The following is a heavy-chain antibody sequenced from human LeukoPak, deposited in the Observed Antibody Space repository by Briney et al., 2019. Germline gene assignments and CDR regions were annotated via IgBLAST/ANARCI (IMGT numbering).Heavy chain of an antibody. Sequence: LPGGSLRLSCAASGFTFDDYAMHWVRQAPGKGLEWFSGISWNSGSIGYADSVKGRFTISRDNAKNSLYLQMNSLRAEDTAVYYCARVDSGNYDYWGQGTLLTVSS. J-gene: IGHJ4*02. D-gene: IGHD1-26*01. CDR1: GFTFDDYA. CDR3: ARVDSGNYDY. V-gene: IGHV3-9*01. CDR2: ISWNSGSI.